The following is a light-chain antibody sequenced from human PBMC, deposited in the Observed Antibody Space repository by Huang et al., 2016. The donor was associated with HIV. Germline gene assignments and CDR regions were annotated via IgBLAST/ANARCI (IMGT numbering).Light chain of an antibody. CDR1: QAIGPY. CDR3: QHLYT. V-gene: IGKV1-9*01. Sequence: IQLTQSPSSLSASVGDRVTITCRANQAIGPYLAWYQQKPGKAPELLLNSSSTLRSGVPSRFSGGGSGTDFTLTITSLQPEDFASYSCQHLYTFGGGTKVEIK. CDR2: SSS. J-gene: IGKJ4*01.